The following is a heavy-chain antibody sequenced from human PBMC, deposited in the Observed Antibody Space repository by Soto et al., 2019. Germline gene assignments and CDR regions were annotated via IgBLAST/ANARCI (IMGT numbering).Heavy chain of an antibody. J-gene: IGHJ4*02. CDR2: INSDGSST. Sequence: EVQLVESGGGLVQPGGSQRLSCAASGFTFSSYWMHWVRQAPGKGLVWVSRINSDGSSTSYADSVKGRFTISRDNAKNKLYLQMNSLRVEDTAVDYCARIGQVAGLGYWGQGALVTVSS. V-gene: IGHV3-74*01. CDR1: GFTFSSYW. CDR3: ARIGQVAGLGY. D-gene: IGHD2-15*01.